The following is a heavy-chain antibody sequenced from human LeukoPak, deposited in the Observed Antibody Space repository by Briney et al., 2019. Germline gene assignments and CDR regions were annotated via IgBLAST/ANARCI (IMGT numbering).Heavy chain of an antibody. CDR2: ISGSGDNT. V-gene: IGHV3-23*01. CDR1: GFAFVSYA. D-gene: IGHD3-9*01. Sequence: GGSLRLSCAASGFAFVSYAMGWVRRAPGKGLEWVSGISGSGDNTYFADSVKGRFTISRDNSKNTLYLQMNSLRGEETAVYYCSTDATGTLEYFDYWGQGTLVTVSS. CDR3: STDATGTLEYFDY. J-gene: IGHJ4*02.